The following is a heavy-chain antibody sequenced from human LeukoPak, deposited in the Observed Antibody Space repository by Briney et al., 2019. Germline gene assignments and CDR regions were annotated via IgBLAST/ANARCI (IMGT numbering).Heavy chain of an antibody. CDR2: IYYSGST. Sequence: SETLSLTCTVSGGSISSYYWSWIRQPPGKGLEWIGYIYYSGSTNYSPSLKSRVTISVDTSKNQFSLKLSSVTAADTAVYYCARCYYDSSGCDYWGQGTLVTVSS. J-gene: IGHJ4*02. D-gene: IGHD3-22*01. CDR3: ARCYYDSSGCDY. V-gene: IGHV4-59*12. CDR1: GGSISSYY.